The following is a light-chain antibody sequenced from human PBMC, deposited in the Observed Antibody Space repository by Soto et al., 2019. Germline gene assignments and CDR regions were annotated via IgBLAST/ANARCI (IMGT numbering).Light chain of an antibody. J-gene: IGKJ3*01. V-gene: IGKV1-27*01. Sequence: DIPMTQSPTSLSASVGDRVTITCRASQGISNFVAWYQQNPGQAPKLLIYEASTLQSGVQSRFRGSGSGTDFHLTINSLQPEDVAAYSCQKYSSVPVFGPGTKV. CDR1: QGISNF. CDR3: QKYSSVPV. CDR2: EAS.